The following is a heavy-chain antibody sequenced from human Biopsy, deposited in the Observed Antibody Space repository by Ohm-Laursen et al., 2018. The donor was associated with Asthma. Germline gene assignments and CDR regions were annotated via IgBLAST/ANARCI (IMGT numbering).Heavy chain of an antibody. Sequence: TLSLTCFVSGDAMSTSGSYWGWIRQSPGKGLEWIGGIYYSGRTYYNPSLESRVTISADTSKNHFSLKVTSVTAADTAVYYCARAVSSSSYWYFDLWGRGDLVTVSS. CDR1: GDAMSTSGSY. D-gene: IGHD6-6*01. CDR3: ARAVSSSSYWYFDL. CDR2: IYYSGRT. J-gene: IGHJ2*01. V-gene: IGHV4-39*02.